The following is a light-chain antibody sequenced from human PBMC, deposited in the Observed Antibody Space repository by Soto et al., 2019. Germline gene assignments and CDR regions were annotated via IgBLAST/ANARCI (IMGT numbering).Light chain of an antibody. J-gene: IGKJ2*01. CDR2: DSS. V-gene: IGKV3-11*01. Sequence: EIVLTQSPATLSLSPGERATLSCRASQSVSSYLAWYQQKPGQAPRLLIYDSSNRATGIPARFSGSGSGTDFTLTISSLDPEDFAVYYCQQRSNWPHTFGQGTKLEIK. CDR3: QQRSNWPHT. CDR1: QSVSSY.